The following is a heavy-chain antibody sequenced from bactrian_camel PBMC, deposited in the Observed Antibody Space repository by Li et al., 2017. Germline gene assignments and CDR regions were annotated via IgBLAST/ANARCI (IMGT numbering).Heavy chain of an antibody. Sequence: HVQLVESGGGSVQAGGSLRLTCVASGYLYENYCMGWFRQAAGKEREGVATINSDGTTTYADFVKGRFNISKSNFGYTWYLQMNNLQSEDTAMYYCAADQWRLYCSSTWPSWGQGTQVTVS. V-gene: IGHV3S53*01. J-gene: IGHJ4*01. CDR1: GYLYENYC. D-gene: IGHD6*01. CDR3: AADQWRLYCSSTWPS. CDR2: INSDGTT.